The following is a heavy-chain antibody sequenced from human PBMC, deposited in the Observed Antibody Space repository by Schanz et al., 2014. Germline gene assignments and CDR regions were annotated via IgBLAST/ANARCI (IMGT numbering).Heavy chain of an antibody. CDR3: AKDSRGSSFDMDV. J-gene: IGHJ6*02. D-gene: IGHD1-26*01. CDR1: GFSFDDYT. V-gene: IGHV3-43*01. Sequence: EVQLVESGGVVAQPGGSLRLSCAASGFSFDDYTMHWVRQARGKGLEWVSLIDRDGGHTYYADSVKGRFTISRDNSKNSLYLQMNSLRTEDTALYYCAKDSRGSSFDMDVWGQGTTVTVSS. CDR2: IDRDGGHT.